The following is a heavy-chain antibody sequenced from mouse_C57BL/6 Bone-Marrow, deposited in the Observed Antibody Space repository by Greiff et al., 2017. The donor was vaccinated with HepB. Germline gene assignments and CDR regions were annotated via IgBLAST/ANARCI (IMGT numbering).Heavy chain of an antibody. CDR3: ARWGYNGPRDYFDY. D-gene: IGHD1-2*01. Sequence: VQLQQSGPVLVKPGPSVKLSCKASGFTFTDYYMHWVKQSHGKSLEWIGLVYPYNGGTSYNQKFKGKATLTVDTSSSKAYMELNSLTSEDSAVYYGARWGYNGPRDYFDYWGQGTTLTVSS. CDR2: VYPYNGGT. J-gene: IGHJ2*01. V-gene: IGHV1-36*01. CDR1: GFTFTDYY.